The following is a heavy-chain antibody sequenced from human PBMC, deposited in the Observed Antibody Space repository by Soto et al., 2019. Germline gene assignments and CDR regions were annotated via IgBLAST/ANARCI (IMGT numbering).Heavy chain of an antibody. CDR3: ARDGSSTATWLDP. CDR2: IYYTGVT. CDR1: GASLHIGGYY. Sequence: PSETLSLTCTVSGASLHIGGYYWAWIRQNPGKGLEWIGYIYYTGVTYYNPSLGSRVNISVDTSKNQFSLELTSVTVADTAAYYCARDGSSTATWLDPWGQGLLVTVSS. V-gene: IGHV4-31*03. J-gene: IGHJ5*02. D-gene: IGHD2-2*01.